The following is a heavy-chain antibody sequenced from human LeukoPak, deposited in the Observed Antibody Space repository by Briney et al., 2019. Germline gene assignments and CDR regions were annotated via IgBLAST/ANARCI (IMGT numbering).Heavy chain of an antibody. Sequence: GGSLRLSCAAAGFTFSDYYMRWIRQAPGKGLEWVSYISSSGSTIYYADSVKGRFTISRDNATNSLSLQTNSLRAEDTAVYSCARDRSGYGTDVWGQGTTVTVSS. D-gene: IGHD3-10*01. CDR2: ISSSGSTI. CDR1: GFTFSDYY. V-gene: IGHV3-11*01. CDR3: ARDRSGYGTDV. J-gene: IGHJ6*02.